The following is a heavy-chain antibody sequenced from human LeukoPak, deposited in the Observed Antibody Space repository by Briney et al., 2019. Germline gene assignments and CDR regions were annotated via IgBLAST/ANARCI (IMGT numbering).Heavy chain of an antibody. CDR3: ARGLYGSGLWGAFDI. D-gene: IGHD3-10*01. CDR2: INHSGST. J-gene: IGHJ3*02. CDR1: GGSFSGYY. V-gene: IGHV4-34*01. Sequence: SETLSLTCAVYGGSFSGYYWSWIRQPPGKGLEWIGEINHSGSTNYNPSLKSRVTISVDTSKNQFSLKLSSVTAADTAVYYCARGLYGSGLWGAFDIWGQGQWSPSLQ.